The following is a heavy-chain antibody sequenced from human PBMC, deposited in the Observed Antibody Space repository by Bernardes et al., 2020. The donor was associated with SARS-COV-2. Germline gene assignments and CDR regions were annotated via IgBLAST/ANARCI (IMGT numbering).Heavy chain of an antibody. Sequence: SGPTLLKPTQTLTLTCTFSGFSLSTSGVGVGWIRQPPGKALEWLALIYWNDDKRYSPSLKSRLTITKDTSKNQVVLTMTNMDPVDTATYYCAHRPTVWTYIQDWFDPWGQGTLVTVSS. CDR1: GFSLSTSGVG. V-gene: IGHV2-5*01. J-gene: IGHJ5*02. CDR2: IYWNDDK. CDR3: AHRPTVWTYIQDWFDP. D-gene: IGHD1-1*01.